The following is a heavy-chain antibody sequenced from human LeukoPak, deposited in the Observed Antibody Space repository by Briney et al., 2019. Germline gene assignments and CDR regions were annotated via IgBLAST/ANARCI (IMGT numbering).Heavy chain of an antibody. CDR2: ISSSSSYT. CDR1: GFTFSDYY. D-gene: IGHD5-24*01. J-gene: IGHJ4*02. V-gene: IGHV3-11*05. Sequence: GGSLRLSCAASGFTFSDYYMSWIRQAPGKGLEWVSYISSSSSYTNYADSVKGRFTISRDNAKNSLYLQMNSLRAEDTAVHYCARADGYNSPFDYWGQGTLVTVSS. CDR3: ARADGYNSPFDY.